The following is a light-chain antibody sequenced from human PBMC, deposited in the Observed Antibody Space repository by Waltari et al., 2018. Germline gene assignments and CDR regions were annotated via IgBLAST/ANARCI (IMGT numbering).Light chain of an antibody. CDR2: GVS. CDR1: QSVSSSY. V-gene: IGKV3-20*01. J-gene: IGKJ1*01. CDR3: QQYGSSPLT. Sequence: EIGLTQSPGTLSLSPGERATLSCRASQSVSSSYLAWYQQKPGQAPRLLIFGVSRRATRTPDRFSGDGSGTDFTLTINRLEPEDFAVYFCQQYGSSPLTFGQGTKVEIK.